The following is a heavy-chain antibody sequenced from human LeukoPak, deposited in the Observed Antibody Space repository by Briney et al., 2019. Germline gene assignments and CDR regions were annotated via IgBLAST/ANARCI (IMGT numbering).Heavy chain of an antibody. D-gene: IGHD3-22*01. CDR3: ARWGKYYYDSSGYYY. CDR2: IHPNSGGT. J-gene: IGHJ4*02. CDR1: GYTFTSYG. V-gene: IGHV1-2*02. Sequence: EASVKVSCKASGYTFTSYGINWVRQAPGQGLEWMGWIHPNSGGTKYAQRFQGRVTVTRDTSISTVYMELSRLRSDDTAVYYCARWGKYYYDSSGYYYWGQGTLVSVSS.